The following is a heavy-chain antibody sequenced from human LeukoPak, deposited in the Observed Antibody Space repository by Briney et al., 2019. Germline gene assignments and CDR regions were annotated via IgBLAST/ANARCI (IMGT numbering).Heavy chain of an antibody. V-gene: IGHV3-23*01. CDR1: GFTFSSFA. CDR3: ARFYGYFDY. Sequence: GGSLRLSCVASGFTFSSFALAWVRQAPGKGLEWVSSIAGDGGSISYVDSVKGRFTISRDNSEDTLYLQMHSLRAEDTAVYYCARFYGYFDYWGQGTLVTVSS. J-gene: IGHJ4*02. D-gene: IGHD4-17*01. CDR2: IAGDGGSI.